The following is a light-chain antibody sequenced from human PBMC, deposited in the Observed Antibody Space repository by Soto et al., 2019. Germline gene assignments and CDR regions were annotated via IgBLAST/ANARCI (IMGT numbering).Light chain of an antibody. CDR2: GAS. CDR1: QSLGSTY. J-gene: IGKJ1*01. CDR3: QQYGSSPTWT. V-gene: IGKV3-20*01. Sequence: EIVLTQSPGTLSLSPGERATLSCRASQSLGSTYLAWYQQKPGQAPRLLIYGASTRAAGIPDRFSGSGSGTDFTLTISTLEPEDSAVYYCQQYGSSPTWTFGQGTRWIS.